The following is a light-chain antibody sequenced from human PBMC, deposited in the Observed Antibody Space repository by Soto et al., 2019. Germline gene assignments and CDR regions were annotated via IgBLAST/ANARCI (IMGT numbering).Light chain of an antibody. V-gene: IGKV3D-15*01. J-gene: IGKJ1*01. CDR3: QQYNNSPRT. Sequence: EIVMTQSPATLSVSPGERATLSCRASQSVNTNVAWYQQQPGQAPRLLLYGASTRATGIPARFSGSVSGTEFALTISSLQSEDFAAYYCQQYNNSPRTFGEGPKVEIK. CDR1: QSVNTN. CDR2: GAS.